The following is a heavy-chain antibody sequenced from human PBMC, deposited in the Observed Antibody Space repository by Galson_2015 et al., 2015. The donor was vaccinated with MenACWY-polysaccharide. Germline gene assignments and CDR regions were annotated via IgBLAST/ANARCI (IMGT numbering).Heavy chain of an antibody. V-gene: IGHV3-11*01. CDR2: ISDSGSAI. Sequence: SLRLSCAASGFTFSDYYMHWIRHAPGKGLEWVSYISDSGSAIYFADSVKGRFIISRDNAKNSLYLQMNSLRAEDTAVYFCARDPRGARSSYFDNWGQGILVTVSS. CDR1: GFTFSDYY. J-gene: IGHJ4*02. CDR3: ARDPRGARSSYFDN. D-gene: IGHD3-10*01.